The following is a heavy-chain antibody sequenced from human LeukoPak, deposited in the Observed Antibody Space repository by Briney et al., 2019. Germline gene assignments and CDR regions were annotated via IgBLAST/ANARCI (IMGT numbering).Heavy chain of an antibody. CDR2: ISYDGSNK. CDR1: GFTFSSYG. J-gene: IGHJ4*02. CDR3: AKATYYYGSGSYYNLDY. D-gene: IGHD3-10*01. V-gene: IGHV3-30*18. Sequence: GRSLRLSCAASGFTFSSYGMHWVRQAPGKWLEWVAVISYDGSNKYYADSVKGRFTLSRDNSKNTLYLQMNSLRAEDTAVYYCAKATYYYGSGSYYNLDYWGQGTLVTVSS.